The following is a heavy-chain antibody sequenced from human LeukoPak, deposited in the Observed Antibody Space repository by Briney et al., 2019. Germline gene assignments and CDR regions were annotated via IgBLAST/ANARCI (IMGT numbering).Heavy chain of an antibody. CDR1: GGSISSSSYY. J-gene: IGHJ3*02. CDR2: IYYSGST. CDR3: ARRMLRGVDAFDI. Sequence: SETLSLTCTVSGGSISSSSYYWGWIRQPPGKGLEWIGSIYYSGSTYYNPSLKSRVTISVDTSKNQFSLKLSSVTAADTAVYYRARRMLRGVDAFDIWGQGTMVTVSS. D-gene: IGHD3-10*02. V-gene: IGHV4-39*01.